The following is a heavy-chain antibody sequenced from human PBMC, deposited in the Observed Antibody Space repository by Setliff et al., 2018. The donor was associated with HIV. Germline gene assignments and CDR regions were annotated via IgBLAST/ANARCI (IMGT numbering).Heavy chain of an antibody. Sequence: SETLSLTCTVSDGSSDSHYWSWIRQPPGKGLEWIGDVSHTGSTNYNPSLKSRITISADTPKNQVSLELSSVTAADTAVYYCGRTMTYYYLCMDVWGNGTTVTVSS. J-gene: IGHJ6*03. CDR2: VSHTGST. V-gene: IGHV4-34*01. CDR3: GRTMTYYYLCMDV. CDR1: DGSSDSHY.